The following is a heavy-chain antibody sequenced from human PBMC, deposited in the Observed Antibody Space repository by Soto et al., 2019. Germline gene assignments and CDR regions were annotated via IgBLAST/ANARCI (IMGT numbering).Heavy chain of an antibody. CDR3: ARQIGDFWSRKFGYYYMDV. V-gene: IGHV5-51*01. Sequence: GESLKISCKGSGYSFTSYWIGWVRQMPGKGLEWMGIIYPGDSDTRYSPSFQGQVTISADKSISTAYLQWSSLKASDTAMYYCARQIGDFWSRKFGYYYMDVWGKGTTVTVSS. CDR2: IYPGDSDT. D-gene: IGHD3-3*01. CDR1: GYSFTSYW. J-gene: IGHJ6*03.